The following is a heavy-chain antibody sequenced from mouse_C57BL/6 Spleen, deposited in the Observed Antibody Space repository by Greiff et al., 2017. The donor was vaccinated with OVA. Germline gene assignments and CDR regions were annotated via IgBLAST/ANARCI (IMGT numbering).Heavy chain of an antibody. CDR2: INPYNGGT. J-gene: IGHJ3*01. CDR1: GYTFTDYY. V-gene: IGHV1-19*01. D-gene: IGHD2-10*02. Sequence: EVQLQQSGPVLVKPGASVKMSCKASGYTFTDYYMNWVKQSHGKSLEWIGVINPYNGGTSYNQKFKGKATLTVDKSSSTAYMELNSLTSEDSAVYYCARSYGNSSFAYWGQGTLVTVSA. CDR3: ARSYGNSSFAY.